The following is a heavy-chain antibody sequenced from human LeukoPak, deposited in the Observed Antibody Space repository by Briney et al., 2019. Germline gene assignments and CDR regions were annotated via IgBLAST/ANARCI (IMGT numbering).Heavy chain of an antibody. D-gene: IGHD6-13*01. CDR3: VLSPIAAAGGSPPLAPSDY. J-gene: IGHJ4*02. V-gene: IGHV3-23*01. CDR1: GFTFSSYA. Sequence: GGSLRLSCAASGFTFSSYAMSWVRQAPGKGLEWVSAISGSGGSTYYADSVKGRFTISRDNSKNTLYLQMNSLRAEDTAVYYCVLSPIAAAGGSPPLAPSDYWGQGTLVTVSS. CDR2: ISGSGGST.